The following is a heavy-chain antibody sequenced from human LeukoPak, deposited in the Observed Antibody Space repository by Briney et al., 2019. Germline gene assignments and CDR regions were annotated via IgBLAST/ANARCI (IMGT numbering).Heavy chain of an antibody. CDR3: ARAPPRGGWFDP. J-gene: IGHJ5*02. CDR1: GGSITTYY. D-gene: IGHD3-10*01. Sequence: SATLSLTCTVSGGSITTYYWNWIRQAPGKGLEWIGYIHYTGSTTYNNYHPSLKSRVTISLDTSKNQFSLKLNSVTPADTAVYFCARAPPRGGWFDPWGQGTLVTVSS. CDR2: IHYTGSTTYN. V-gene: IGHV4-59*13.